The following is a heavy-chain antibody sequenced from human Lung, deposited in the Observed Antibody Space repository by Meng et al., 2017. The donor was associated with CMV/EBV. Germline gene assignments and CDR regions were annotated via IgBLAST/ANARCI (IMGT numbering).Heavy chain of an antibody. CDR1: GSTFTTYA. V-gene: IGHV7-4-1*02. Sequence: KASGSTFTTYAMNWVRQAPGQGLEWMGWINTNTGNPTYAQGFTGRFVLSLDTSVSTAYLQISSLKAEDTAVYYCARGWGPILVAAIDYWGQGTLVTVSS. D-gene: IGHD2-15*01. CDR2: INTNTGNP. J-gene: IGHJ4*02. CDR3: ARGWGPILVAAIDY.